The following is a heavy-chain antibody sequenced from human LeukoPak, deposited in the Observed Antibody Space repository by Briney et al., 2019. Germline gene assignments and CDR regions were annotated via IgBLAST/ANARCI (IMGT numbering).Heavy chain of an antibody. J-gene: IGHJ4*02. Sequence: GGSLRLSCAASGFTFSSYAMSWVRQAPGKGLEWVSVIYSGGSTYYADSVKGRFTISRDNSKNTLYLQMNSLRAEDTAVYYCARAIGLGDFWSGYYLFDYWGQGTLVTVSS. D-gene: IGHD3-3*01. V-gene: IGHV3-53*01. CDR2: IYSGGST. CDR1: GFTFSSYA. CDR3: ARAIGLGDFWSGYYLFDY.